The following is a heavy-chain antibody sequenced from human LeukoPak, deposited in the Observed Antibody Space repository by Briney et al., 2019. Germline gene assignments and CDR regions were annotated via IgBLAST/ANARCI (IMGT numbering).Heavy chain of an antibody. J-gene: IGHJ4*02. CDR1: GFTFSSYW. V-gene: IGHV3-74*01. Sequence: GGSLRLSCAASGFTFSSYWMHWVRQPPGKGLVWVSRTNSDGNSTRDADSVKGRFTISRDNAKNTLYLQMTSLRAEDTAVDDCARNHQADYWGQGILVTVSS. CDR3: ARNHQADY. D-gene: IGHD2-2*01. CDR2: TNSDGNST.